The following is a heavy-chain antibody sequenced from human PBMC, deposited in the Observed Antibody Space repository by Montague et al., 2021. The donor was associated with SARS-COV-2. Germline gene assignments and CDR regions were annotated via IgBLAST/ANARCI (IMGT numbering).Heavy chain of an antibody. CDR3: ASLTLGYCSSTSCYSDWFDP. CDR2: INHSGST. D-gene: IGHD2-2*02. CDR1: GGSFSGYY. Sequence: SETLSLTCAVYGGSFSGYYWSWIRQPPGKGQEWIGEINHSGSTNYNPSPKSRVTISVDTSKNQFSLKLSSVTAADTAVYYCASLTLGYCSSTSCYSDWFDPWGQGTLVTVSS. J-gene: IGHJ5*02. V-gene: IGHV4-34*01.